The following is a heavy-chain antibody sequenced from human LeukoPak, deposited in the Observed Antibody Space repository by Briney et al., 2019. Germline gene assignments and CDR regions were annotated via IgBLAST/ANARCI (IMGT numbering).Heavy chain of an antibody. J-gene: IGHJ4*02. V-gene: IGHV3-21*01. CDR3: ARDWERGYSGYFDY. CDR1: GFTLSSYG. D-gene: IGHD5-12*01. Sequence: GGPLRLSGAASGFTLSSYGMNWVGQAPGKRLEWVSSISRSSRYIYYAHSMKGRFTISRDNAKNSLYLQMNSLRAEDTAVYYCARDWERGYSGYFDYWGQGTLVTVSS. CDR2: ISRSSRYI.